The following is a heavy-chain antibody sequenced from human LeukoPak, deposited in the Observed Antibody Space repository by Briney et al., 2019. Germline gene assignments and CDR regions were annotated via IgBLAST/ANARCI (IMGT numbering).Heavy chain of an antibody. CDR3: ASGSSWYKLYYFDY. V-gene: IGHV1-69*01. Sequence: GSSVNVSCKASGGTFSSYAISWVRQAPGQGLEWMGGIIPIFGTANYAQKFQGRVTITADESTSTAYMELSSLRSEDTAVCYCASGSSWYKLYYFDYWGQGTLVTVSS. CDR2: IIPIFGTA. CDR1: GGTFSSYA. D-gene: IGHD6-13*01. J-gene: IGHJ4*02.